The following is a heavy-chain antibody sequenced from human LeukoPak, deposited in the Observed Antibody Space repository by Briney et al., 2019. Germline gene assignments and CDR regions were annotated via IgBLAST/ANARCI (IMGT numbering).Heavy chain of an antibody. V-gene: IGHV3-30*18. CDR1: GFTFSSYG. Sequence: GGSLRLSCAASGFTFSSYGMHWVRPAPGKGLEWVAVISYDGSNKYYADSVKGRFTISRDNSKNTLYLQMNSLRAEDTAVYYCAKDLLLSVWGQGTLVTVSS. D-gene: IGHD2-15*01. CDR3: AKDLLLSV. J-gene: IGHJ4*02. CDR2: ISYDGSNK.